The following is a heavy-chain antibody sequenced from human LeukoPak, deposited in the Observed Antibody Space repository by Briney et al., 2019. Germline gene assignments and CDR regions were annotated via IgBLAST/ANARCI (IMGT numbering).Heavy chain of an antibody. CDR3: ASWRYSSGWSPGMDV. Sequence: SETLSLICTVSGGSISSYYWRWLRQPPGKGLEWIGYIYYSGSTNYNPSLKSRVTISVDTSKNQFSLKLSSVTAADTAVYYCASWRYSSGWSPGMDVWGQGTTVTVSS. V-gene: IGHV4-59*01. J-gene: IGHJ6*02. CDR1: GGSISSYY. D-gene: IGHD6-19*01. CDR2: IYYSGST.